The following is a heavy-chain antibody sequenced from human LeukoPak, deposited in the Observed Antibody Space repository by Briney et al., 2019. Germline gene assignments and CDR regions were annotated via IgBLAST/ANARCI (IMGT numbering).Heavy chain of an antibody. Sequence: PGGSLRLSCAASGFPLSSYAMSWVRQAPGKGLEWVSSISSSGGRTYFADSVKGRFTISRDNSKNTLYLQMNSLRAEDTAVYYCARVLGGYSYGYDYWGQGTLVTVSS. CDR1: GFPLSSYA. J-gene: IGHJ4*02. CDR3: ARVLGGYSYGYDY. CDR2: ISSSGGRT. D-gene: IGHD5-18*01. V-gene: IGHV3-23*01.